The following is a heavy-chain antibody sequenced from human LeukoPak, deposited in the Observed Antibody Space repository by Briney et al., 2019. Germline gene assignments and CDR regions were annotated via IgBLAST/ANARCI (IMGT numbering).Heavy chain of an antibody. CDR2: VSGRGGNT. Sequence: PGGSLRLSCAASGFTFSTYSMNWVRQAPGKGLEWVSAVSGRGGNTYYADSVKGRFTISRDNSKNTLYLQMNSLRAEDTAVYYCARVLTSSWSKDYWGQGTLVTVSS. D-gene: IGHD6-13*01. CDR3: ARVLTSSWSKDY. V-gene: IGHV3-23*01. CDR1: GFTFSTYS. J-gene: IGHJ4*02.